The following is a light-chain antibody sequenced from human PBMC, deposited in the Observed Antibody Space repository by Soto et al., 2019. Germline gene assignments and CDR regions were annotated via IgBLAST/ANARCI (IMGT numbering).Light chain of an antibody. V-gene: IGKV1-8*01. Sequence: RATYSLSSFPASTGARATIHRRASQGISSYLAWYQQKPGKAPKLLIYAASSLQSGVPSRFSGSGSGTDFTLTISSLQSEDFATYYCQQYYSYPRTFGQGTKV. CDR2: AAS. CDR1: QGISSY. CDR3: QQYYSYPRT. J-gene: IGKJ1*01.